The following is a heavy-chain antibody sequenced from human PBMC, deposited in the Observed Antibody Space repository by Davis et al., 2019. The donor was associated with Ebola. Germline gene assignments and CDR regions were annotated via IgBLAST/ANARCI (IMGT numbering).Heavy chain of an antibody. D-gene: IGHD6-19*01. CDR1: GGSISNYY. CDR2: IYYSGST. V-gene: IGHV4-59*01. J-gene: IGHJ3*01. Sequence: MPSETLSLTCTVSGGSISNYYWSWIRQRPGKGLEWIGYIYYSGSTTYNPSLKSRVTISVDTSQNQFSLKLTSVTAADTAVYYCARGAGVAVAQLLWGQGTMVTVSS. CDR3: ARGAGVAVAQLL.